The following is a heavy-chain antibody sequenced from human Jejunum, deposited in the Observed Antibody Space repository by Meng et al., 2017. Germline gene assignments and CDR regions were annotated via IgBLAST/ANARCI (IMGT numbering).Heavy chain of an antibody. CDR3: ARDGETYYYETTGFAF. J-gene: IGHJ4*02. CDR2: IYHTGST. D-gene: IGHD3-22*01. Sequence: SETLSLTCSVSGVSISTSVWWSWVRQPPGKGLEWIGDIYHTGSTNYNTSLRSRVTISVDKSSNEFSLSLASVTAADTAIYYCARDGETYYYETTGFAFWGQGALVTVSS. CDR1: GVSISTSVW. V-gene: IGHV4-4*02.